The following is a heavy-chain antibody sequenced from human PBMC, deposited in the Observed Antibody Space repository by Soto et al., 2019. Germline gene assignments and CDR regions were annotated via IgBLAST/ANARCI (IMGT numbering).Heavy chain of an antibody. CDR3: ARDSSGWQALDV. CDR1: GYTFTSYG. CDR2: ISAYNGNT. V-gene: IGHV1-18*01. D-gene: IGHD6-19*01. Sequence: ASVKLSCKASGYTFTSYGISWVRQAPGQGLEWMGWISAYNGNTNYAQKLQGRVTMTTDTSTSTAYMELRSLRSDDTAVYYCARDSSGWQALDVWGQGTTVTVSS. J-gene: IGHJ6*02.